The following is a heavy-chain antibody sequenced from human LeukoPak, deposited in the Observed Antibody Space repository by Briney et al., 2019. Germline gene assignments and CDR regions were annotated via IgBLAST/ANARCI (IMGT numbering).Heavy chain of an antibody. D-gene: IGHD2-2*01. Sequence: SETLSLTCAVYGGSFSGYYWTWIRQPPGKGLEWIGEVNHSGSTNYNASLKSRVTISVDTSKNQFSLKLSSVTAADTAVYYCARDAPEDYFDYWGQGTLVTVSS. V-gene: IGHV4-34*01. CDR2: VNHSGST. J-gene: IGHJ4*02. CDR3: ARDAPEDYFDY. CDR1: GGSFSGYY.